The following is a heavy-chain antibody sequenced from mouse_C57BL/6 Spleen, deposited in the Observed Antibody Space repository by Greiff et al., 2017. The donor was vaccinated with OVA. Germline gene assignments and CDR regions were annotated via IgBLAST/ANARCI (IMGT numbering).Heavy chain of an antibody. Sequence: QVQLQQPGAELVKPGASVKLSCKASGYTFTSYWMQWVKQRPGQGLEWIGEIDPSDSYTNYNQKFKGKATLTVDTSSSTAYMQLSSLTSECSAVYYCARWNYYGSSYDYYAMDYWGQGTSVTVSS. CDR3: ARWNYYGSSYDYYAMDY. J-gene: IGHJ4*01. CDR1: GYTFTSYW. D-gene: IGHD1-1*01. V-gene: IGHV1-50*01. CDR2: IDPSDSYT.